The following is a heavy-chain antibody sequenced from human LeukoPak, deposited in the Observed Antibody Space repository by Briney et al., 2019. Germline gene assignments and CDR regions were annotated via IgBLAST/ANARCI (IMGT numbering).Heavy chain of an antibody. D-gene: IGHD6-19*01. CDR3: AKWTDEIMNPGAVAGIDY. V-gene: IGHV3-21*01. CDR2: ISSITSSYI. Sequence: GGSLRLSCAASGFTFITYSMTWVRQAPGKGLEWVSSISSITSSYIHYADSVKGRFTISRDNVKNSLYLQMNSLRAEDTAVYYCAKWTDEIMNPGAVAGIDYWGQGTLVTVSS. CDR1: GFTFITYS. J-gene: IGHJ4*02.